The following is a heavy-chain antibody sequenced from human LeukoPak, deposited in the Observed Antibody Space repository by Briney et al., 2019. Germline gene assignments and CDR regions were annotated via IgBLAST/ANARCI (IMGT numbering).Heavy chain of an antibody. V-gene: IGHV3-7*01. Sequence: GGPLRLSCAASGFTFDDYWMNWVRQTPGKGLEWVAIIKQEGSEKFYVDSVKGRFIISRDNAKNSLTLQMNSVRDEDTGVYYCVTGRGDLWGQGTLVTVSS. CDR1: GFTFDDYW. CDR3: VTGRGDL. J-gene: IGHJ5*02. CDR2: IKQEGSEK.